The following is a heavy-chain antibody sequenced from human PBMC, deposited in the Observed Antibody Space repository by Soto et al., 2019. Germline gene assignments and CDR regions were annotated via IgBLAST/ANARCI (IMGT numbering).Heavy chain of an antibody. V-gene: IGHV4-30-2*01. J-gene: IGHJ2*01. CDR3: ARHGNYYDSSGYYYLRYWYFDL. Sequence: QLQLQESGSGLVKPSQTLSPTCAVSGGSISSGGYSWSWIRQPPGKGLEWIGYIYHSGSTYYNPSLKSRVTISVDRSKNQFSLKLSSVTAADTAVYYCARHGNYYDSSGYYYLRYWYFDLWGRGTLVTVSS. CDR2: IYHSGST. CDR1: GGSISSGGYS. D-gene: IGHD3-22*01.